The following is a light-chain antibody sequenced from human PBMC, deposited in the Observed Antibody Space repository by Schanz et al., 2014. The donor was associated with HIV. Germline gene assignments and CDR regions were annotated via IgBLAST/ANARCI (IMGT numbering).Light chain of an antibody. Sequence: QSALTQPPSASGSRGQSVTISCTGTSSDVGHYDYVSWYQQHPGKAPKLMIYEVSKRPSGVPDRFSGSKSGNTASLRISGLQAEDEADYYCSSYTSSSTLVFGTGTKLTVL. CDR1: SSDVGHYDY. CDR2: EVS. J-gene: IGLJ1*01. V-gene: IGLV2-8*01. CDR3: SSYTSSSTLV.